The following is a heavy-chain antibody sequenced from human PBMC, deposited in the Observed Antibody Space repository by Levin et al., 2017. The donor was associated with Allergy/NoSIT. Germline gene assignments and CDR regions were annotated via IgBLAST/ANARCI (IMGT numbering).Heavy chain of an antibody. J-gene: IGHJ4*02. CDR1: GGTFSSYA. V-gene: IGHV1-69*01. CDR2: IIPIFGTA. D-gene: IGHD4-23*01. Sequence: KISCKASGGTFSSYAISWVRQAPGQGLEWMGGIIPIFGTANYAQKFQGRVTITADESTSTAYMELSSLRSEDTAVYYCARDRDYGGNPGRNWGQGTLVTVSS. CDR3: ARDRDYGGNPGRN.